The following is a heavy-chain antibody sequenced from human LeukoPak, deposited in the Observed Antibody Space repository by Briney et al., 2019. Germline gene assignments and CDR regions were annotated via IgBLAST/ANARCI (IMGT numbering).Heavy chain of an antibody. CDR3: ATSLTTVTHYYYYMDV. Sequence: SETLSLTCAVSGGSFSGYYWSWIRQSPGKGLEWIGEINHSGSTNYNPSLKSRVTISVDTSKNQFSLKLSSVTAADTAVYYCATSLTTVTHYYYYMDVWGKGTTVTISS. D-gene: IGHD4-11*01. CDR2: INHSGST. J-gene: IGHJ6*03. CDR1: GGSFSGYY. V-gene: IGHV4-34*01.